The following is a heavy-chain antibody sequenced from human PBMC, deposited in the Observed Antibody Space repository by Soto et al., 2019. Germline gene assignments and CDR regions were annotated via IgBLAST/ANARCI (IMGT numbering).Heavy chain of an antibody. CDR3: ARRLTDTTEMIGRTEFDY. D-gene: IGHD5-18*01. Sequence: XESLRVSCQTSGYSCTNYWITWVLQMPGKGLEWMGRIAPSGSYAHYSPSFQGHVTFSADKSINTAYLQWSRLEASDTAMYYCARRLTDTTEMIGRTEFDYWGQGTLVTVSS. CDR2: IAPSGSYA. V-gene: IGHV5-10-1*01. J-gene: IGHJ4*02. CDR1: GYSCTNYW.